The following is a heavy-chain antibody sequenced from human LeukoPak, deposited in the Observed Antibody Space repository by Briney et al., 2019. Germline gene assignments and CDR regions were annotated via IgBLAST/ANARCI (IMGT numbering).Heavy chain of an antibody. CDR3: ATVDSSGYYYADY. CDR1: GFTFSSYA. V-gene: IGHV3-23*01. Sequence: PGGSLRLSCAASGFTFSSYAMSWVRQAPGRGLEWVSGISASGGSTYYADSVKGRFTISRDNSKNMMYLQMNSLRAEDTAVYYCATVDSSGYYYADYWGQGTLVTVSS. CDR2: ISASGGST. D-gene: IGHD3-22*01. J-gene: IGHJ4*02.